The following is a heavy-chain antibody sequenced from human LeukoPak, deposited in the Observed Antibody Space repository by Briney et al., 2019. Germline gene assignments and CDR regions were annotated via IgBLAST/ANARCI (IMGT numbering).Heavy chain of an antibody. J-gene: IGHJ4*02. D-gene: IGHD3-9*01. Sequence: GGSLRLSCAASGLTFSSYWMSWVRQAPGKGLEWVANIKQDGSEKYYVDSVKGRFTISRDNAKNSLYLQMNSLRAEDTAVYYCARLHYDILTGYYGVFDYWGQGTLVTVSS. CDR3: ARLHYDILTGYYGVFDY. CDR2: IKQDGSEK. V-gene: IGHV3-7*03. CDR1: GLTFSSYW.